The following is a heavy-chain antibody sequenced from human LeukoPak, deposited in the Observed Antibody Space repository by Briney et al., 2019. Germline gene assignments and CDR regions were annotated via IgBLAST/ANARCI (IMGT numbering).Heavy chain of an antibody. J-gene: IGHJ1*01. CDR3: ARGVRDSSGREYFHH. CDR1: GYTFTSYD. Sequence: GASVKVSCKASGYTFTSYDINWVRQATGQGLEWIGWMNPNSGNTGYAQKFQGRVTMTRNTSISIAYMELSSLKSEDTAVYYCARGVRDSSGREYFHHWGQGTLVTVSS. D-gene: IGHD3-22*01. V-gene: IGHV1-8*01. CDR2: MNPNSGNT.